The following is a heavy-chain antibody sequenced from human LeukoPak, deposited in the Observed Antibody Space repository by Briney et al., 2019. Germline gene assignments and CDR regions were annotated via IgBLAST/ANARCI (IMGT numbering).Heavy chain of an antibody. CDR2: LYPGDSEI. CDR1: GYSFIGYS. Sequence: GESLKISWKRAGYSFIGYSSGWVGKMPGKGLGGMGILYPGDSEIRYSPSFQGQVTISADKSISTAYLQWSSLKASDTAMYYCARTDSNNRGWYGTFDIWGQGTMVTVSS. J-gene: IGHJ3*02. CDR3: ARTDSNNRGWYGTFDI. D-gene: IGHD6-19*01. V-gene: IGHV5-51*01.